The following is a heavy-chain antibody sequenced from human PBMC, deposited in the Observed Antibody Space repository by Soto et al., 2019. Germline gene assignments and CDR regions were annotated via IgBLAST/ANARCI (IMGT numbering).Heavy chain of an antibody. CDR2: INGGNGNT. CDR3: ARSPLSPNLRYFQH. J-gene: IGHJ1*01. V-gene: IGHV1-3*01. CDR1: GYTFSSHA. Sequence: ASVKVSCKASGYTFSSHATHWVRQAPGQRLEWMGWINGGNGNTKYSQKFQGRVTITRDTSASTAYMELSSLRSEDTAVYYCARSPLSPNLRYFQHWGQGTLVTVSS.